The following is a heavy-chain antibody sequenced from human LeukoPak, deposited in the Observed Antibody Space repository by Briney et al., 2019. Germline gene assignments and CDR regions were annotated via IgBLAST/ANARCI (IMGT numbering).Heavy chain of an antibody. Sequence: GESLKISCKGSGYSFTSYWIGWGRQMPGKGLEWMGIISPGDSDTRYSPSFQGQVTISADLSISTAYLQWSSLKASDTAIYYCARALYYDSSASYSYYFDSWGQGTLVTVSS. CDR3: ARALYYDSSASYSYYFDS. D-gene: IGHD3-22*01. CDR2: ISPGDSDT. J-gene: IGHJ4*02. CDR1: GYSFTSYW. V-gene: IGHV5-51*01.